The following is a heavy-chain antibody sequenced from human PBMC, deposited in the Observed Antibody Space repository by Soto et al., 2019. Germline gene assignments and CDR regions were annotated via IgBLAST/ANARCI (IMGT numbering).Heavy chain of an antibody. CDR2: IYSGGST. CDR1: GFTVSSNY. D-gene: IGHD4-4*01. Sequence: PGGSLRLSCAASGFTVSSNYMSWVRQAPGKGLEWVSVIYSGGSTYYADSVKGRFTISRDNSKNTLYLQMNSLRAEDTAVYYCARDGQGADYSNYPQGGLDYWGQGTLVTVSS. J-gene: IGHJ4*02. V-gene: IGHV3-53*01. CDR3: ARDGQGADYSNYPQGGLDY.